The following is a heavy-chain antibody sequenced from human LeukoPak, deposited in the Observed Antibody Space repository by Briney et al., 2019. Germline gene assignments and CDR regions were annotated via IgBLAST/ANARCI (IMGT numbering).Heavy chain of an antibody. CDR2: IYYSGST. Sequence: PSETLSLTCTVSGGSISSYYWSWIRQPPGKGLEWIGYIYYSGSTNYNPSLKSRVTISVDTSKNQFSLKLSSVTAADTAVYYCARAIYGDYVFFDYWGQGTLVTVSS. CDR3: ARAIYGDYVFFDY. CDR1: GGSISSYY. D-gene: IGHD4-17*01. V-gene: IGHV4-59*01. J-gene: IGHJ4*02.